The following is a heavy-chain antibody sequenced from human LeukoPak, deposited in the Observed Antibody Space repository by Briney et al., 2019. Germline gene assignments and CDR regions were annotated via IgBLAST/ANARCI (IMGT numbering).Heavy chain of an antibody. J-gene: IGHJ4*02. CDR1: GLTFNNYW. CDR2: IKEDGSRI. Sequence: GGSVRLFCAGTGLTFNNYWKIWVRQPRGKGLEWVDNIKEDGSRINYVDSVKGRFTISRDNAKNSVYLQMDNLRAEDTAVYYCVGSSGWLFDYWGQGILVAVSS. V-gene: IGHV3-7*01. D-gene: IGHD6-19*01. CDR3: VGSSGWLFDY.